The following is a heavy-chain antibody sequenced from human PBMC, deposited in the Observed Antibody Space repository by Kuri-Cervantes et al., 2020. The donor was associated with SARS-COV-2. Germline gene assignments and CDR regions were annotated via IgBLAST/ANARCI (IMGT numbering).Heavy chain of an antibody. CDR2: INHSGST. J-gene: IGHJ5*02. CDR3: ARGSYDFWSGYYTGCWFDP. Sequence: ESLKISWAVYGGSFSGYYWSWIRQPPGKGLEWIGEINHSGSTNYNPSLKSRVTISVDTSKNPFSLTLSSVTAADTAVYYCARGSYDFWSGYYTGCWFDPRGQGTLVTVSS. V-gene: IGHV4-34*01. CDR1: GGSFSGYY. D-gene: IGHD3-3*01.